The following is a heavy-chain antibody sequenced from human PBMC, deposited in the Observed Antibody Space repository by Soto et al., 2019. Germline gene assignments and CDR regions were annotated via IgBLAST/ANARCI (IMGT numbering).Heavy chain of an antibody. J-gene: IGHJ4*02. Sequence: PSETLSLTCTVSGGSISSGDYYWSWIRQPPGKGLEWIGYIYYSGSTYYNPSLKSRVTISLDTSKNQFSLKLSPVTAADTAVYYCARVAYNWNRDFDYWGQGTLVTVSS. D-gene: IGHD1-20*01. V-gene: IGHV4-30-4*01. CDR3: ARVAYNWNRDFDY. CDR1: GGSISSGDYY. CDR2: IYYSGST.